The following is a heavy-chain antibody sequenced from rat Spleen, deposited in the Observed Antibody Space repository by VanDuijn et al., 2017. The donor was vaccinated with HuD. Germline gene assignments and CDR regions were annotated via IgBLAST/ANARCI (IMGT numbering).Heavy chain of an antibody. CDR3: TRSAISLYNWFAY. V-gene: IGHV2-1*01. D-gene: IGHD1-2*01. J-gene: IGHJ2*01. CDR2: IWGDGST. CDR1: GFSLTSNS. Sequence: QVQLKESGPGLVQPSQTLSLTCTVSGFSLTSNSVHWVRQPPGKGLAWMGGIWGDGSTDYNSALKSLLSFSRETSKSQVVIKMNSLQTDDTAIYFCTRSAISLYNWFAYWGQGVMVTVSS.